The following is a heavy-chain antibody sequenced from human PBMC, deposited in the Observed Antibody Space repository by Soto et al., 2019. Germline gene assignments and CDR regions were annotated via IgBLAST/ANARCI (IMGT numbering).Heavy chain of an antibody. CDR1: GFTFSSYA. V-gene: IGHV3-23*01. Sequence: PGGSLRLSCAASGFTFSSYAMSWIRQAPGKELEWVSAISGSCGSTYHADSVKGRFTISRDNSKNTLYLQMNSLRAEDTAVYYWAKARAQYYDFWSGYPVDYWGQGT. CDR3: AKARAQYYDFWSGYPVDY. J-gene: IGHJ4*02. CDR2: ISGSCGST. D-gene: IGHD3-3*01.